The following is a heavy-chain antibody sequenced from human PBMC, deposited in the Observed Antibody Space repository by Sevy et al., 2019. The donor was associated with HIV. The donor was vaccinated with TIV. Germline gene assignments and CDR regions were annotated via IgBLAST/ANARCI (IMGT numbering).Heavy chain of an antibody. J-gene: IGHJ1*01. CDR1: GFTFSSYS. V-gene: IGHV3-30-3*01. D-gene: IGHD1-1*01. Sequence: GGSLRLSCATSGFTFSSYSMHWVRQAPGKGLEWVATISYDGSNKHYADSVKGRFTISRDNFKSSLSLQMNSLRAEDTAMYYCALERLSSDVAEYFQNWGQGTLVTVSS. CDR3: ALERLSSDVAEYFQN. CDR2: ISYDGSNK.